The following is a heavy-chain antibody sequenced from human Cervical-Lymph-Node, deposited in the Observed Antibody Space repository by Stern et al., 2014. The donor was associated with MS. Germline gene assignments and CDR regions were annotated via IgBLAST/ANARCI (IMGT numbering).Heavy chain of an antibody. D-gene: IGHD3-22*01. CDR2: IYHSGST. CDR1: GGSISSGAYS. V-gene: IGHV4-30-2*01. Sequence: QLQLQESGSGLVKPSQTLSLTCAVSGGSISSGAYSWNWIRQPPGKGLEWIGYIYHSGSTYYTPSLKSRVTISLDRSKTQFSLKLSSVTAADTAVYFCARSLNYYDSSGYIWGQGTMVTVSS. CDR3: ARSLNYYDSSGYI. J-gene: IGHJ3*02.